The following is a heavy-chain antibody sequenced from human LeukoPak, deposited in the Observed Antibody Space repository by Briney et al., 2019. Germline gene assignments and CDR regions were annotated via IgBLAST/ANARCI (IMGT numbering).Heavy chain of an antibody. CDR3: ATSPRDGYNRFDY. D-gene: IGHD5-24*01. CDR2: ISYDGSSK. Sequence: PGRSLILACAASGFTFSNNPMHWVRRAPGKGVERVAVISYDGSSKYYADAVKGRFTIPRDNPKNTLYLQLNNLRAEDTAVYYCATSPRDGYNRFDYWGQGTLVTVSS. CDR1: GFTFSNNP. J-gene: IGHJ4*02. V-gene: IGHV3-30-3*01.